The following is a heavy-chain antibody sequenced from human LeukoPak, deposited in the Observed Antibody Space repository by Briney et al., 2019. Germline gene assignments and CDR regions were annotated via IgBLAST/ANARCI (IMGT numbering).Heavy chain of an antibody. J-gene: IGHJ4*02. CDR3: ARGTSTIVATFSY. Sequence: SETLSLTCTVSGYSISSGYYWGWIRQPPGKGLEWIGSIYHSGTTYYNPSLKSLVTISVDTSKNQFSLRLSSVTAADTAVYYCARGTSTIVATFSYWGQGTLVTVSS. D-gene: IGHD5-12*01. CDR1: GYSISSGYY. CDR2: IYHSGTT. V-gene: IGHV4-38-2*02.